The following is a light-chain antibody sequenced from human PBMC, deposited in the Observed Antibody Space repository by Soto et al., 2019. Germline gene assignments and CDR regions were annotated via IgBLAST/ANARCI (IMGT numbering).Light chain of an antibody. CDR2: EGS. CDR1: SRDVGSYNL. Sequence: QSVLTQPASVSGSPGQSITISCTGTSRDVGSYNLVSWYQQHPGKAPKLMIYEGSKRPSGVSNRFSGSKSGNTASLTISGLQAEDEADYYCCSYAGSSNVFGTGTKVTVL. CDR3: CSYAGSSNV. V-gene: IGLV2-23*03. J-gene: IGLJ1*01.